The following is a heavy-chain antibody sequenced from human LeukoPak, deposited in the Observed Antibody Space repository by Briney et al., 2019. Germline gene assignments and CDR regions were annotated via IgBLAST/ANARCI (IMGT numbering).Heavy chain of an antibody. CDR2: IYYSGST. Sequence: PSETLSLTCTVSGDSISSSSYYWGWIRQPPGKGLEWIGSIYYSGSTYYNPSLKSRVTISVDTSKNQFSLKLSSVTAADTAVYYCARGPGLRILGPYYYYMDVWGKGTTVTVSS. J-gene: IGHJ6*03. D-gene: IGHD2/OR15-2a*01. V-gene: IGHV4-39*07. CDR1: GDSISSSSYY. CDR3: ARGPGLRILGPYYYYMDV.